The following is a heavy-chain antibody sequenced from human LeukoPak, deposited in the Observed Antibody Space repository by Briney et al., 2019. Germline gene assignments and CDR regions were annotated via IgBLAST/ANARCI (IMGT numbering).Heavy chain of an antibody. CDR2: INTYKGDT. J-gene: IGHJ4*02. V-gene: IGHV1-18*01. CDR3: ARECGHCYGENCFYFFDT. CDR1: GYTLTNYN. D-gene: IGHD4-17*01. Sequence: ASVKVSCKASGYTLTNYNISWVRQAPGQGLERMGWINTYKGDTLYAQKLQGRVTMTADTSTNTAYMELRSLRFDDTAVYYCARECGHCYGENCFYFFDTWGQGFRVTVSS.